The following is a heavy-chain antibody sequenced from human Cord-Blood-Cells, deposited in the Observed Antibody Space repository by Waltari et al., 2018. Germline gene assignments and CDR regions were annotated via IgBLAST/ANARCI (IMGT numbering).Heavy chain of an antibody. CDR1: GFTFSSYG. CDR3: AKGGNFDL. V-gene: IGHV3-30*18. D-gene: IGHD1-26*01. Sequence: QVQLVESGGGVVQPGRSLRLSCAASGFTFSSYGMHWVRQAPGKGLEWVAVISYDGSNKSYADSGKGRFTISRDNSKNTLYLQMNSLRAEDTAVYYCAKGGNFDLWGRGTLVTVSS. CDR2: ISYDGSNK. J-gene: IGHJ2*01.